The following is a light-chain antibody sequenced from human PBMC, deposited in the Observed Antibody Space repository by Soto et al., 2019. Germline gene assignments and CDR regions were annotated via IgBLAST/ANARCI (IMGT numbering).Light chain of an antibody. CDR1: QSVSKNY. CDR2: DAF. Sequence: EIVLTQSPGTLSLSPGERATLSCRASQSVSKNYLAWYQQKPGQAPRLLIDDAFNRATGLADRFSGSGSGTDFTLTISRLAPEDFAVYYCQQCAHSPLTFGQGTKVEIK. V-gene: IGKV3-20*01. CDR3: QQCAHSPLT. J-gene: IGKJ1*01.